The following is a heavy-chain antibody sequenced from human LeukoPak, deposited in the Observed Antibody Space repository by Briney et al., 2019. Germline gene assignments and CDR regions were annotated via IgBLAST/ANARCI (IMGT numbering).Heavy chain of an antibody. D-gene: IGHD3-10*01. Sequence: GESLKISCKASGFSFTNYWIGWVRQMPGKGLEWMGIMYPGDSDTRYSPSFQGQVTISADKSISTAYLQWSSLKASDTAMYYCARQSFGLVDYWGQGTLVTVSS. CDR3: ARQSFGLVDY. CDR2: MYPGDSDT. J-gene: IGHJ4*02. CDR1: GFSFTNYW. V-gene: IGHV5-51*01.